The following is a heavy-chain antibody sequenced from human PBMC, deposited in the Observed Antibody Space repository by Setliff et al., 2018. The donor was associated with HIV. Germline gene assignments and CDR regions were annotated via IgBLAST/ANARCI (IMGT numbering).Heavy chain of an antibody. V-gene: IGHV4-39*07. D-gene: IGHD3-10*01. J-gene: IGHJ6*03. CDR2: IYYSGST. Sequence: SETLSLTCTVSGGSISSRSYYWGWIRQPPGKGLEWIGSIYYSGSTYYNPSLKSRVTISVDTSKNQFSLRLSSVTAADTAVYYCARGRDYYGSGSYFNGRANSYYFMDVWGKGTTVTVSS. CDR3: ARGRDYYGSGSYFNGRANSYYFMDV. CDR1: GGSISSRSYY.